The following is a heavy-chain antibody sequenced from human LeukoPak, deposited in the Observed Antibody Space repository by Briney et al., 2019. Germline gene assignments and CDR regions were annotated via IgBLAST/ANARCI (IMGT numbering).Heavy chain of an antibody. CDR1: GGSISSYY. Sequence: PSENLSLTCIVSGGSISSYYWGWIRQPPGKGLEWIGSIYYSGSTYYNPSLKSRVTISVDTSKNQFSLKLSSVTAADTAVYYCARHPDYDFWSGPDWYFDLWGRGTLVTVSS. J-gene: IGHJ2*01. CDR2: IYYSGST. CDR3: ARHPDYDFWSGPDWYFDL. V-gene: IGHV4-39*01. D-gene: IGHD3-3*01.